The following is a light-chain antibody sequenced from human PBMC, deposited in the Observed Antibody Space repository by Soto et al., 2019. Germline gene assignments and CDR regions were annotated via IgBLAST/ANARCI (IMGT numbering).Light chain of an antibody. Sequence: DIVMTQIPLSLSVTPGQPASISCKSSQSLLHSDGKTYFYWYLQKPGQSPQLLSYEVSNRFSGVSDRFSGSGSGTEFTLKISRVEAEDVGLYYCMQSIQLPRTFGQGTKVEL. CDR1: QSLLHSDGKTY. J-gene: IGKJ1*01. CDR3: MQSIQLPRT. CDR2: EVS. V-gene: IGKV2D-29*02.